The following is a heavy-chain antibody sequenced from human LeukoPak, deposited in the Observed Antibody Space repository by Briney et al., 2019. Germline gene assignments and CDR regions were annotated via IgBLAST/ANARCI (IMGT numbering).Heavy chain of an antibody. Sequence: SETLSLTCTVSGGSVSDYYWSWIRQSPGKGQEWLGYIYYTGSSSYNPSPRSRVTISADTSKNQFSLKLSSVTAADTAVYYCASRKLGNDYWGQGTLVTVSS. V-gene: IGHV4-59*02. J-gene: IGHJ4*01. CDR3: ASRKLGNDY. CDR2: IYYTGSS. D-gene: IGHD7-27*01. CDR1: GGSVSDYY.